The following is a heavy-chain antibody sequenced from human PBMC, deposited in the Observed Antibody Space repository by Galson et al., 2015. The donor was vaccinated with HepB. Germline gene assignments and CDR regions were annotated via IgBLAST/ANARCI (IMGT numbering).Heavy chain of an antibody. CDR2: ISPGNGRT. Sequence: SVKVSCKASGYTFTSFSIHWVRQAPGQRLEWMGWISPGNGRTKYSQKFQDRVTITMDTSASTVYMELNSLRSEDTTVYYCARDGVDTMGYFDHWGQGTLVTVSS. D-gene: IGHD5-18*01. CDR3: ARDGVDTMGYFDH. J-gene: IGHJ4*02. CDR1: GYTFTSFS. V-gene: IGHV1-3*01.